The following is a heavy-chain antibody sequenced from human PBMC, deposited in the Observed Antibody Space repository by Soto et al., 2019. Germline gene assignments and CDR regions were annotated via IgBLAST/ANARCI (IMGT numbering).Heavy chain of an antibody. Sequence: QVQLVESGGGVVQPGRSLRLSCAASGFTFSSYGMHWVRPAPGKGLEWVAVISYDGSNKYYADSVKGRFTNSRDNSKNKLYLQMNNLSAEDTSVYYCSKEATFDYWGQGTLVTVSS. CDR2: ISYDGSNK. CDR3: SKEATFDY. CDR1: GFTFSSYG. J-gene: IGHJ4*02. V-gene: IGHV3-30*18.